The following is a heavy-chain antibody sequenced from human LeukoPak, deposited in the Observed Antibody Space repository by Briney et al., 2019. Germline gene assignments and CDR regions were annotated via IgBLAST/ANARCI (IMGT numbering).Heavy chain of an antibody. V-gene: IGHV3-7*02. CDR2: IKQDGSEK. D-gene: IGHD2/OR15-2a*01. CDR1: GFTFSNYW. Sequence: RPGGSLRLSCAASGFTFSNYWMSWVRQAPGKGLEWVAKIKQDGSEKYYVDSVKGRFTISRDNAKNSLYLQMNSLRAEDTAVYYCAKYVSAKGPPYALDVWGQGTTVTVSS. J-gene: IGHJ6*02. CDR3: AKYVSAKGPPYALDV.